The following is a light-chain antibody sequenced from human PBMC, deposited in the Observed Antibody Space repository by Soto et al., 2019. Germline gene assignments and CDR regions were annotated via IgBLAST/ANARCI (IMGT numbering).Light chain of an antibody. CDR3: QHYSHYPWT. V-gene: IGKV1-5*03. CDR2: QAY. CDR1: QSIHKW. Sequence: DIKMTQSPSTLSASPGDRVIITCRASQSIHKWLAWYQQRPGEAPKLLIYQAYHLQSGVPSRFSGSGSETEFSLTISSLQPADFANDYCQHYSHYPWTFGQGTKVEIK. J-gene: IGKJ1*01.